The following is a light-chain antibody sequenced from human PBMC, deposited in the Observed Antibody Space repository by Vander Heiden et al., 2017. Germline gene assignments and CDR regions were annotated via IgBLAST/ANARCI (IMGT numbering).Light chain of an antibody. J-gene: IGKJ5*01. V-gene: IGKV3-11*01. CDR3: QQRGNWPLT. CDR2: DAS. Sequence: GLTQSPATLSLSPGERVNLSCRASQSVSSYLAWYQQRPGQAPSLLIYDASNRATGIPARFSGSGSGTDFTLTISSLEPEDFAVYYCQQRGNWPLTFGQGTRLEIK. CDR1: QSVSSY.